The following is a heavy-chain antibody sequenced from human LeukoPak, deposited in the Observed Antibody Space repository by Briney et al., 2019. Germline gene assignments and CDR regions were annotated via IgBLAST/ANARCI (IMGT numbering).Heavy chain of an antibody. CDR1: GGSISSYY. J-gene: IGHJ4*02. V-gene: IGHV4-59*01. Sequence: SETLSLTCTVSGGSISSYYWSWIRQPPGKGLEWIGYIYYSGSTNYNPSLKSRVTISVDTSKNQFSLKLSSVTAADTAVYYCARPVSSSGWPHYFDYWGQGTLVTVSS. CDR2: IYYSGST. D-gene: IGHD6-19*01. CDR3: ARPVSSSGWPHYFDY.